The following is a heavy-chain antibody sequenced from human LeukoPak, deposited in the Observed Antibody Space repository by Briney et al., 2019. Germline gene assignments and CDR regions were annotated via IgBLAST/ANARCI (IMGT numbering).Heavy chain of an antibody. CDR3: ARDLHPIVVHAFDI. J-gene: IGHJ3*02. CDR1: GYTFTSYA. V-gene: IGHV7-4-1*02. Sequence: ASVKVSCKASGYTFTSYAMNWVRQAPGQGLEWMGWINTNTGNPTYAQGFTGRFVFSLDTSVSTAYLQISSLKAEDTAVYYCARDLHPIVVHAFDIWGQGTMVTVSS. D-gene: IGHD3-22*01. CDR2: INTNTGNP.